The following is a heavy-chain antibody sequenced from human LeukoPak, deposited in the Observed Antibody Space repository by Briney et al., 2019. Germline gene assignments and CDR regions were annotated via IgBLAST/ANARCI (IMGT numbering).Heavy chain of an antibody. V-gene: IGHV4-61*02. Sequence: SETLSLTCTVSGGSISSGSYYWSWIRQPAGKGLEWIGSINTSGSTNYNPSLKSRVTTSVDTSKNQFSLKLSSVTAADTAVYYCARDLAAGDGSYYSNYYYYMDVWGKGTTVTVSS. CDR3: ARDLAAGDGSYYSNYYYYMDV. D-gene: IGHD1-26*01. CDR2: INTSGST. CDR1: GGSISSGSYY. J-gene: IGHJ6*03.